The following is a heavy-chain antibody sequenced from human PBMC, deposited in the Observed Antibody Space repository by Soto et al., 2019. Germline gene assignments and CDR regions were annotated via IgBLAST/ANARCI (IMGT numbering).Heavy chain of an antibody. V-gene: IGHV3-33*01. D-gene: IGHD2-2*01. Sequence: GGSLRLSCAASGFTFSSYGRHWVRQAPGKGLEWVAVIWYDGSNKYYADSVKGRFTISRDNSKNTLYLQMNSLRAEDTAVYYCARDRGGYCSSTSCHLGFWFDPWGQGTLVTVSS. J-gene: IGHJ5*02. CDR2: IWYDGSNK. CDR1: GFTFSSYG. CDR3: ARDRGGYCSSTSCHLGFWFDP.